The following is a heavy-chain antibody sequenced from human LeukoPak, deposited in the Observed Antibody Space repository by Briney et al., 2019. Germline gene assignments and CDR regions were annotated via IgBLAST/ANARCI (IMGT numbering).Heavy chain of an antibody. CDR2: IYSGGST. Sequence: PGGSLRLSCAASGFTVSSNYMSWVRQAPGKGPEWVSVIYSGGSTYYADSVKGRFTISRDNSKNTLYLQMNSLRAEDTVVYYCARGKGDGYSSSWYYFDYWGQGTLVTVSS. CDR3: ARGKGDGYSSSWYYFDY. V-gene: IGHV3-53*01. D-gene: IGHD6-13*01. J-gene: IGHJ4*02. CDR1: GFTVSSNY.